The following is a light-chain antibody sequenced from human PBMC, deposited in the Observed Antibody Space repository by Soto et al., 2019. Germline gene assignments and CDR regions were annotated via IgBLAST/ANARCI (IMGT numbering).Light chain of an antibody. CDR3: QQYGSSPVT. V-gene: IGKV3-20*01. CDR2: GAS. Sequence: EIVLTQSPGTLSLSPGERSTLSCRASQSVSSIYLAWYQQKPGQAPRLLIYGASSRATGIPDMFSGSGSGTDFTLTISRLAPEDFAVYYCQQYGSSPVTFGQGTRLEIK. J-gene: IGKJ5*01. CDR1: QSVSSIY.